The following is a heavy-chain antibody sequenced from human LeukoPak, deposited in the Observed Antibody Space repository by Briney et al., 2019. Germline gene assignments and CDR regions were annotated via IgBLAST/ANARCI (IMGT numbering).Heavy chain of an antibody. CDR1: GFTFSSYA. CDR3: ATVREAGGDYDHPYFGMDV. V-gene: IGHV3-30*04. D-gene: IGHD4-17*01. J-gene: IGHJ6*01. Sequence: GRSLTLSCAASGFTFSSYALHWVRQPPGKGLDWVALISYEGSAKYYADSVKRRFTISRENSKSKIYLQVNSLRLEDTAVYYCATVREAGGDYDHPYFGMDVWGQGTTVTVSS. CDR2: ISYEGSAK.